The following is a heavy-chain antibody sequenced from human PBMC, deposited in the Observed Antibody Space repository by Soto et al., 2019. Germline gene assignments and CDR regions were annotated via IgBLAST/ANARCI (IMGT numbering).Heavy chain of an antibody. Sequence: QEQVVQSGPAMKETGSSVKVSCRASGIMSSGYGFSWVRQAPGQGLEWVGMINPILDSTHYAQNLQGRVSRSVDKSRDTAYLAVTSLSLEDTAIYFCATMKRARLDSWGRGTVVTVSS. D-gene: IGHD6-25*01. CDR3: ATMKRARLDS. CDR1: GIMSSGYG. J-gene: IGHJ4*02. CDR2: INPILDST. V-gene: IGHV1-69*09.